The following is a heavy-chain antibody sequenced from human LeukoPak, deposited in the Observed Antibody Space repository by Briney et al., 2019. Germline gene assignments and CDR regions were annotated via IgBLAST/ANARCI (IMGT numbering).Heavy chain of an antibody. V-gene: IGHV3-53*01. CDR1: GFTVITND. Sequence: PGGSLRLSCAASGFTVITNDMTWVRQAPGKGLEWVSVLYSDGNTKYADSVQGRFTISRDNSKNTLYLEMNSLSPDDTGVYYCARGVEPLAANTLAYWGQGTLFTVSS. CDR3: ARGVEPLAANTLAY. D-gene: IGHD1-14*01. J-gene: IGHJ4*02. CDR2: LYSDGNT.